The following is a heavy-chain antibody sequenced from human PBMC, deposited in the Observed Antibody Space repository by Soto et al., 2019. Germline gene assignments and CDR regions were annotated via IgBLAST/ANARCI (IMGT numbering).Heavy chain of an antibody. D-gene: IGHD1-7*01. CDR3: AKDRGNWNYQKGYYYYYGMDV. Sequence: GGSLRLSCAASGFTFSSYGMHWVRQAPGKGLEWVAVISYDGSNKYYADSVKGRFTISRDNSKNTLYLQMNSLRAEDTAVYYCAKDRGNWNYQKGYYYYYGMDVWGQGTTVTVSS. CDR1: GFTFSSYG. J-gene: IGHJ6*02. V-gene: IGHV3-30*18. CDR2: ISYDGSNK.